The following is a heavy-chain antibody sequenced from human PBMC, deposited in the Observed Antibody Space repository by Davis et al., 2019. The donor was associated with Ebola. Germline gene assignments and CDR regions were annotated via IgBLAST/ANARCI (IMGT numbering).Heavy chain of an antibody. CDR1: GFPFSSYY. Sequence: PGGSLRLSCVVSGFPFSSYYMTWVRQAPGKGLEWVASIKEDGSAKYYVDSVRGRFTISRDNAKNSLDLQMNSLRAEDTAVYYCTRDPPYSSSWYVAIWGQGTLVTVSS. CDR3: TRDPPYSSSWYVAI. CDR2: IKEDGSAK. D-gene: IGHD6-13*01. J-gene: IGHJ4*02. V-gene: IGHV3-7*01.